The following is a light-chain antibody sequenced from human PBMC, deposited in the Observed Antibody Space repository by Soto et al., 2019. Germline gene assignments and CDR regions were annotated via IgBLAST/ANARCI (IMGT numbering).Light chain of an antibody. CDR3: FSYAGDSVYV. V-gene: IGLV2-23*02. Sequence: QSALTQPASVSGSPRQSITISCTGTNSDVGSYNLVSWFQQHPGKAPKLVIYEVTKRPSGVSDRFSGSKSGNTASLTISGLQAEDEADYYCFSYAGDSVYVFGTGNQLTVL. CDR1: NSDVGSYNL. CDR2: EVT. J-gene: IGLJ1*01.